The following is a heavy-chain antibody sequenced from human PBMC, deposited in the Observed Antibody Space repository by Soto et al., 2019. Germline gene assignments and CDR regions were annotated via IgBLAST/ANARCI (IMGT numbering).Heavy chain of an antibody. CDR1: GFTFSSYA. Sequence: GGSLRLSCAASGFTFSSYAMSWVRQAPGKGLEWVSAISGSGGSTYYADSVKGRFTISRGNSKNTLYLQMNSLRAEDTAVYYCAKDGPYSSGWYRNAFDIWGQGTMVTVSS. V-gene: IGHV3-23*01. CDR3: AKDGPYSSGWYRNAFDI. CDR2: ISGSGGST. J-gene: IGHJ3*02. D-gene: IGHD6-19*01.